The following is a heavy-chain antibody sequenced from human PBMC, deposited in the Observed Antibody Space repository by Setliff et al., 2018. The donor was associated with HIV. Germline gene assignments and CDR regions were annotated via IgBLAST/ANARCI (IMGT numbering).Heavy chain of an antibody. CDR2: IIPMFGTL. J-gene: IGHJ3*02. CDR1: GGTFSSYA. D-gene: IGHD1-26*01. Sequence: GASVKVSCKASGGTFSSYAINWVRQAPGQGLEWMGGIIPMFGTLNFAQKFQGRVTITTDESTSTAYMELSSLRSEDTALYYCARGQSQGYAYSGSYGAFDIWGQGTMVTVS. V-gene: IGHV1-69*05. CDR3: ARGQSQGYAYSGSYGAFDI.